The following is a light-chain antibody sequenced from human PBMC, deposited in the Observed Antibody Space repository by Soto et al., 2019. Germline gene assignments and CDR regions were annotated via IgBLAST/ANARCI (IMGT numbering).Light chain of an antibody. CDR2: WAS. J-gene: IGKJ4*01. V-gene: IGKV4-1*01. CDR3: QQYYSSPLT. Sequence: DIVMTQFPDSLAVSLGERATINCKSSQSVLYSSNNKNYLAWYQQKPGQPPKLLIYWASTRESGVPDRFSGSGSGTDFTLTISSLQAEDVAVYSCQQYYSSPLTFGGGTKVEIK. CDR1: QSVLYSSNNKNY.